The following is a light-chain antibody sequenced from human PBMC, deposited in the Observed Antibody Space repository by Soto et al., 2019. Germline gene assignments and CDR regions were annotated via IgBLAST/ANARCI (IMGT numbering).Light chain of an antibody. CDR2: EVN. CDR3: SSYAGTNNRYV. J-gene: IGLJ1*01. Sequence: QSVLTQPPSASGSPGQSVTISCTGTGSDIGGYNFVSWYKHHPAKVPNLIIYEVNKRPSGVPDRFSGSKSGNTASLTVSGLQADDEADYYCSSYAGTNNRYVFGTGTKLTVL. CDR1: GSDIGGYNF. V-gene: IGLV2-8*01.